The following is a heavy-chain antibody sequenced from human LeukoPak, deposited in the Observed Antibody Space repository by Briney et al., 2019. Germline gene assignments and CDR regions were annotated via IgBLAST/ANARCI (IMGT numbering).Heavy chain of an antibody. CDR2: IYYSGST. Sequence: SETLSLTCTVSGGSISNYYWSWIRQPPGKGLEWIGYIYYSGSTYYNPSLKSRVTISVDTSKNQFSLKLSSVTAADTAVYYCARARSDYSNLNWFDPWGQGTLVTVSS. CDR3: ARARSDYSNLNWFDP. CDR1: GGSISNYY. D-gene: IGHD4-11*01. J-gene: IGHJ5*02. V-gene: IGHV4-59*12.